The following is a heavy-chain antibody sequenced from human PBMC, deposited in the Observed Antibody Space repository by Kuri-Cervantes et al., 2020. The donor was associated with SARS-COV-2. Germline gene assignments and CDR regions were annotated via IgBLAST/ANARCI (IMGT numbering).Heavy chain of an antibody. CDR1: GFTFSSYA. D-gene: IGHD2-2*01. CDR3: AKAGGYCSSTSCSQYGIPDY. V-gene: IGHV3-23*01. CDR2: ISGSGGST. J-gene: IGHJ4*02. Sequence: GGSLRLSCAASGFTFSSYAMSWVRQAPGKGLEWVSAISGSGGSTYHADSVKGRFTISRDNSKNTLYLQMNSLRAEDTAVYYCAKAGGYCSSTSCSQYGIPDYWGQGTLVTVSS.